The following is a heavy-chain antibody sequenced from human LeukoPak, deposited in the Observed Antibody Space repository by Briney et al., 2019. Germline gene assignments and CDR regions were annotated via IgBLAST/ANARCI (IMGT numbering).Heavy chain of an antibody. J-gene: IGHJ1*01. Sequence: PSETLSLTCSVSGASVTTSKTYWGWLRQPPGKGLEWIVTAYYGGSSYFKTSLKSRVTISFDTTKTHFSLTLASVTAADTAVYYCARLAGLGRWLQFTHWGQGSLVTVSS. CDR1: GASVTTSKTY. V-gene: IGHV4-39*02. D-gene: IGHD5-24*01. CDR3: ARLAGLGRWLQFTH. CDR2: AYYGGSS.